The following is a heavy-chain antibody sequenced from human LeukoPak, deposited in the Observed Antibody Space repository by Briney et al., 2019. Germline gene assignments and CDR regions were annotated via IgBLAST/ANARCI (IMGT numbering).Heavy chain of an antibody. J-gene: IGHJ4*02. CDR3: ARDWVVRATTIRPFDY. V-gene: IGHV1-69*04. CDR2: IIPNLGIA. Sequence: GSSVKVSCKASGGTFSSYAISWVRQAPGQGLEWMGRIIPNLGIANYAQKFQGRVTITADKSTSTAYMELSSLRSEDTAVYYCARDWVVRATTIRPFDYWGQGTLVTVSS. D-gene: IGHD1-26*01. CDR1: GGTFSSYA.